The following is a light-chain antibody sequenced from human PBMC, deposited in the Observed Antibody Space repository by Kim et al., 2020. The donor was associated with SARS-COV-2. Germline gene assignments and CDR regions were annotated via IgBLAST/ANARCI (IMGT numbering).Light chain of an antibody. V-gene: IGKV1-17*01. Sequence: ASVGDRVTITCRASQDIRNDLGWYQQNPGRAPKRLIYGASSLQSGVPSRFSGSGSGTEFTLTISSVQPEDFATYFCLQHTTFPITFGQGTRLEIK. CDR2: GAS. CDR3: LQHTTFPIT. J-gene: IGKJ5*01. CDR1: QDIRND.